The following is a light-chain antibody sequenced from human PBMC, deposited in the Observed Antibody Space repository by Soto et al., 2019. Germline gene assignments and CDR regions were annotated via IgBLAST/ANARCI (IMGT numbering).Light chain of an antibody. CDR2: AAS. Sequence: AIRMAQNPSSFCASRGDSVSSTCLDSQGISSYLAWYQQKPGKAPNLLIYAASNLQSGVPSRFSGSGSGTDFTLTISSLQTEDFATYFCQQNSSPPPWKFGQGTKVEIK. CDR3: QQNSSPPPWK. J-gene: IGKJ1*01. V-gene: IGKV1-8*01. CDR1: QGISSY.